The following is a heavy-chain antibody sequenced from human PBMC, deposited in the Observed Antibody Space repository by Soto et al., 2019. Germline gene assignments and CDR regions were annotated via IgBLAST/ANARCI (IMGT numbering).Heavy chain of an antibody. CDR2: IYHSGST. CDR3: ARGVYCSGGSCEIAGNWFDP. J-gene: IGHJ5*02. D-gene: IGHD2-15*01. V-gene: IGHV4-4*02. CDR1: GGSISSSNW. Sequence: QVQLQESGPGLVKPSGTLSLTCAVSGGSISSSNWWSWVRQPPGKGLEWIGEIYHSGSTNYNPSLKSRVTISVDQSKNQFSLKLSSVTAADTAVYYCARGVYCSGGSCEIAGNWFDPWGQGTLVTVSS.